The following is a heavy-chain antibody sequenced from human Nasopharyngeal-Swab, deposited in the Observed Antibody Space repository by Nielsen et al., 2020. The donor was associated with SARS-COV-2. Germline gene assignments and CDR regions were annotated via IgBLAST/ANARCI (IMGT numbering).Heavy chain of an antibody. Sequence: GESLKISCEASGFTFSTYAMGWVRQAPGEGLEWVSTITGSGYSTYYTDSVKGRFTISRDNSKNTLWLQMNSLRAEDTAVYFCAKDLYLASGGGYWGQGTLVTVS. CDR3: AKDLYLASGGGY. V-gene: IGHV3-23*01. D-gene: IGHD3-10*01. CDR2: ITGSGYST. CDR1: GFTFSTYA. J-gene: IGHJ4*02.